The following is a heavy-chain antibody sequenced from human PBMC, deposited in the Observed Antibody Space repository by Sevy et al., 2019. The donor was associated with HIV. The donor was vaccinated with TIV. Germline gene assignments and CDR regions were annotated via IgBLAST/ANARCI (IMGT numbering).Heavy chain of an antibody. V-gene: IGHV4-61*01. Sequence: SETLSLTCTVSGGSLSSGSYYWSWIRQPPGKGLEWIGYISYIGSPNYNPSPKSRVTMSVDTSKNQLSLRLTSVTAADTAVYYCVRDRIAAAGGYFDIWGQGTLVTVSS. D-gene: IGHD6-13*01. CDR1: GGSLSSGSYY. CDR3: VRDRIAAAGGYFDI. CDR2: ISYIGSP. J-gene: IGHJ4*02.